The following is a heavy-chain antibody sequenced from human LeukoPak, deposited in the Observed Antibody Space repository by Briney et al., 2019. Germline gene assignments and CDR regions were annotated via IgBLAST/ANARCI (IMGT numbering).Heavy chain of an antibody. CDR3: AREVVGVDDFWSGYYFDY. Sequence: PSETLSLTCTVSGGSISSYYWSWIRQPPGKGLEWIGYIYYSGSTNYNPSFKSRVTISVDTSKNQFSLKLSSVTAADTAVYYCAREVVGVDDFWSGYYFDYWGQGTLVTVSS. V-gene: IGHV4-59*01. CDR2: IYYSGST. CDR1: GGSISSYY. J-gene: IGHJ4*02. D-gene: IGHD3-3*01.